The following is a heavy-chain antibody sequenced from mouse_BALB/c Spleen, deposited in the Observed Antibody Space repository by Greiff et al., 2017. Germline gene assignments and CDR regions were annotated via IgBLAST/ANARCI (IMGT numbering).Heavy chain of an antibody. CDR3: ARDFDGNYFDY. J-gene: IGHJ2*01. CDR2: ISDGGSYT. CDR1: GFTFSDYY. Sequence: EVMLVESGGGLVKPGGSLKLSCAASGFTFSDYYMYWVRQTPEKRLEWVATISDGGSYTYYPDSVKGRFTISRDNAKNNLYLQMSSLKSEDTAMYYCARDFDGNYFDYWGQGTTLTVSS. V-gene: IGHV5-4*02. D-gene: IGHD2-3*01.